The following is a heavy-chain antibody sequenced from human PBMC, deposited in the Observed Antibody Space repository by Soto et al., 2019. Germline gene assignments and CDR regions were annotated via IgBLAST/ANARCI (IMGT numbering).Heavy chain of an antibody. J-gene: IGHJ6*02. CDR3: ARDYYDFWSGPLGMDV. CDR1: GYTFTSYG. D-gene: IGHD3-3*01. Sequence: ASVKVSCKASGYTFTSYGISWVRQASGQGLEWMGWISAYNGNTNYAQKLQGRVTMTTDTSTSTAYMELRSLRSDDTAVYYCARDYYDFWSGPLGMDVWGQGTTVTVSS. V-gene: IGHV1-18*01. CDR2: ISAYNGNT.